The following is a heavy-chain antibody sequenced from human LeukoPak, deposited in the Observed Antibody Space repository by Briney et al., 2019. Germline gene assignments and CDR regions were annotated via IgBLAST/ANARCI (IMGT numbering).Heavy chain of an antibody. CDR2: IYYSGST. D-gene: IGHD5-24*01. Sequence: SETLSLTCTVSGGSISTYYWSWIRQPPGKGLEWIGYIYYSGSTNYNPSLKSRVTISVDTSKNQFSLKLSSLTAADTAVFYCARRDGYDLFDYWGQGTLVTVSS. J-gene: IGHJ4*02. V-gene: IGHV4-59*01. CDR3: ARRDGYDLFDY. CDR1: GGSISTYY.